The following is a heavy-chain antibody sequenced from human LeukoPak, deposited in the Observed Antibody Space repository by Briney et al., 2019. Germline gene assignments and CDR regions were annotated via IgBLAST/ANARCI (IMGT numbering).Heavy chain of an antibody. J-gene: IGHJ5*02. Sequence: ASVKVSCKASEYTFTSYYMHWVRQAPGQGLEWMGIINPSGGSTSYAQKFQGRVTMTRDTSTSTVYMELSSLRSEDTAVYYCARALDYGDYRSWFDPWGQGTLVTVSS. D-gene: IGHD4-17*01. V-gene: IGHV1-46*01. CDR2: INPSGGST. CDR1: EYTFTSYY. CDR3: ARALDYGDYRSWFDP.